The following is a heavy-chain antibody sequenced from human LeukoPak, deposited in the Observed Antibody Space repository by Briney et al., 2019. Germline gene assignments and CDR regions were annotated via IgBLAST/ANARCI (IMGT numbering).Heavy chain of an antibody. D-gene: IGHD3-22*01. J-gene: IGHJ3*02. CDR3: ARGGLENGYHSNDGFDI. CDR1: GGSITNYY. V-gene: IGHV4-59*01. CDR2: VYASGAT. Sequence: PSETLSLTCTVSGGSITNYYWSWIRQPPGEGLEWIGYVYASGATNSNPSLKSRVTMSVDTSRNQFSLKLSSVTAADTAVFYCARGGLENGYHSNDGFDIWGQGTVVTVSS.